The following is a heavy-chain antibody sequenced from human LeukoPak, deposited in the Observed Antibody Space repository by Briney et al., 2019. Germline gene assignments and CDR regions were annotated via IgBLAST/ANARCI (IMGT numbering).Heavy chain of an antibody. V-gene: IGHV3-33*01. J-gene: IGHJ6*02. CDR2: LWSDGSNK. CDR3: ARSVRGVMGGHGLDG. Sequence: PGGSLRLSSAASGFTFISYGGHWVRQAPGKGLEWVAVLWSDGSNKYYADSVKGRFTISRDNAKNSLYLQMNSLRDEDTAVYYCARSVRGVMGGHGLDGCGQACTVTVSS. CDR1: GFTFISYG. D-gene: IGHD3-10*01.